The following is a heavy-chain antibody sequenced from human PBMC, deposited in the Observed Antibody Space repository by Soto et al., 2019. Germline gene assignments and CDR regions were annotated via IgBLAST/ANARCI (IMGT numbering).Heavy chain of an antibody. Sequence: PGGSLRLSCAASGFTFSGYDMNWVRQAPGKGLEWVSSISGSGGSTYYADSVKGRFTISRDNSKNTLYLQMNSLRADDTALYYCARPEYYYDSSGYSTHDAFDIWGQGTMVTVSS. CDR2: ISGSGGST. CDR3: ARPEYYYDSSGYSTHDAFDI. J-gene: IGHJ3*02. V-gene: IGHV3-23*01. CDR1: GFTFSGYD. D-gene: IGHD3-22*01.